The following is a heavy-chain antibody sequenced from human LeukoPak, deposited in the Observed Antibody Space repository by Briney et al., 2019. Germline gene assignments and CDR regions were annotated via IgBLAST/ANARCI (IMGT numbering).Heavy chain of an antibody. J-gene: IGHJ6*03. CDR1: GFTFSIYS. V-gene: IGHV3-48*01. CDR3: ARIPYSNYKTYYYYMDV. Sequence: GGSLRLSCAASGFTFSIYSMNWVRQAPGKGLEWVSYISSSSSTIYYADSVKGRFTISRDNAKNSLYLQMNSLRAEDTAVYYCARIPYSNYKTYYYYMDVWGKGTTVTVSS. D-gene: IGHD4-11*01. CDR2: ISSSSSTI.